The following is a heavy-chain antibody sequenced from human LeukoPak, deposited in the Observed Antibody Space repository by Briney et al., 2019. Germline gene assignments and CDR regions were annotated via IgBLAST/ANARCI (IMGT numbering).Heavy chain of an antibody. D-gene: IGHD3-22*01. J-gene: IGHJ4*02. V-gene: IGHV3-7*01. CDR3: ARRLKYYYDSSGHGFDY. CDR1: GFTFSTYW. CDR2: INQDGSEK. Sequence: GGSLRLSCAASGFTFSTYWMSWVRQAPGKGLEWVANINQDGSEKYFVDSVKGRFTISRDNAKNSLYLQINSLRAEDTAVYSCARRLKYYYDSSGHGFDYWGQGTLVTVSS.